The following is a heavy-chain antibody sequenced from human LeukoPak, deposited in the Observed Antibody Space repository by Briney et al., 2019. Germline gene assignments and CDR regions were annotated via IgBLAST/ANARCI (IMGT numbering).Heavy chain of an antibody. CDR3: VRQEGYDFWSGYYYFDY. V-gene: IGHV5-51*01. D-gene: IGHD3-3*01. J-gene: IGHJ4*02. Sequence: GESLKISCKGSGYRFTNYWIGWVRQMPGKGLEWMGIIYPGDSDTRYIPSFQGQVTISVDKSISTAYLQWSSLKASDTAMYYCVRQEGYDFWSGYYYFDYWGQGTLVTVSS. CDR1: GYRFTNYW. CDR2: IYPGDSDT.